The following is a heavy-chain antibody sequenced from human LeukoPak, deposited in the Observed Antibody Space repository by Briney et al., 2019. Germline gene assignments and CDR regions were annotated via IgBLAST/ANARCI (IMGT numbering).Heavy chain of an antibody. V-gene: IGHV3-53*01. CDR3: ARLRVVPAARGDGFDY. D-gene: IGHD2-2*01. J-gene: IGHJ4*02. CDR2: IYSGGST. Sequence: GGSLRLSCAASGFTVSSNYMSWVRQAPGKGLEWVSVIYSGGSTYYADSVKGRFTISRDNSKNTLYLQMNSLRAEDTAVYYCARLRVVPAARGDGFDYWGQGTLVTVSS. CDR1: GFTVSSNY.